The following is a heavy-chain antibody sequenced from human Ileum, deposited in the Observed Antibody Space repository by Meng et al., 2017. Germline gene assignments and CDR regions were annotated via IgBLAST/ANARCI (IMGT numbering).Heavy chain of an antibody. Sequence: EVELVESGGGLVKPGGAWRLSCAASGFDFSDYTMTWVRQAPGKGLEWISSISTASNYIYYADSLRGRSTISRDNAKNSLYLEMNTLRAEDTAVYYCARNSGWFDSWGQGALVTVSS. CDR1: GFDFSDYT. V-gene: IGHV3-21*06. D-gene: IGHD1-26*01. CDR2: ISTASNYI. CDR3: ARNSGWFDS. J-gene: IGHJ5*01.